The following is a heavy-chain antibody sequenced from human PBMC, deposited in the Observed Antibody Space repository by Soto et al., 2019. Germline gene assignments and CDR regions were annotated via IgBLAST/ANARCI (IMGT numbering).Heavy chain of an antibody. V-gene: IGHV3-11*01. J-gene: IGHJ4*02. Sequence: PVGSLRLFCEGSGFTFTDYYMTWIRQAPGKGLEWVAYINTLSTAIYYADSVKGRFTISRDNAKNSLYLRMNGLRAEDTATYYWARRLQWKMRTLDSWGRGTLVTVYS. CDR3: ARRLQWKMRTLDS. D-gene: IGHD4-4*01. CDR1: GFTFTDYY. CDR2: INTLSTAI.